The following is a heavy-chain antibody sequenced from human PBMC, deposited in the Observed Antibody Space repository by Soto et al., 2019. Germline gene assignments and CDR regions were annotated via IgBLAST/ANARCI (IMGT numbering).Heavy chain of an antibody. D-gene: IGHD6-19*01. Sequence: VQLLESGGGLVQPGGSLRLSCAASGYTFTSYGISWVRQAPGQGLEWMGWISAYNGNTNYAQKLQGRVTMTTDTSTSTAYMELRSLRSDDTAVYYCAREVSGSGWYADNWFDPWGQGTLVTVSS. J-gene: IGHJ5*02. V-gene: IGHV1-18*04. CDR3: AREVSGSGWYADNWFDP. CDR2: ISAYNGNT. CDR1: GYTFTSYG.